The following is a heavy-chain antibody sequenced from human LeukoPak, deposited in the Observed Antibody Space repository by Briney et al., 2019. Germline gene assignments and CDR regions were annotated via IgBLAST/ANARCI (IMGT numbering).Heavy chain of an antibody. CDR1: GFTFSSYS. V-gene: IGHV3-21*01. D-gene: IGHD3-10*01. CDR2: ISSSSSYI. CDR3: AKAPVGLLWFGELLY. J-gene: IGHJ4*02. Sequence: GGSLRLSCAASGFTFSSYSMNWVRQAPGKGLEWVSSISSSSSYIYYADSVKGRFTISRDNSKNTLYLQMNSLRAEDTAVYYCAKAPVGLLWFGELLYWGQGTLVTVSS.